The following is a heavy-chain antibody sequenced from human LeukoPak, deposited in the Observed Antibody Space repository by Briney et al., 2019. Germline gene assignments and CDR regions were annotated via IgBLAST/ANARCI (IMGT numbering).Heavy chain of an antibody. J-gene: IGHJ4*02. CDR2: IWYDGSNK. CDR1: GFTSSSYG. V-gene: IGHV3-33*01. Sequence: GGSLRLSCAASGFTSSSYGMHWVRQAPGKGLEWVAVIWYDGSNKYYADSVKGRFTISRDNSKNTLYLQMNSLRAEDTAVYYCARDAGSGYSSGWFDYWGQGTLVTVSS. D-gene: IGHD6-19*01. CDR3: ARDAGSGYSSGWFDY.